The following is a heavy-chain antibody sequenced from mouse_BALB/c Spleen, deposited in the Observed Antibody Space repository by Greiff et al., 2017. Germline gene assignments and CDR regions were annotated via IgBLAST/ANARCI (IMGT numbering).Heavy chain of an antibody. CDR1: GYTFTSYV. D-gene: IGHD4-1*01. V-gene: IGHV1-14*01. Sequence: SGPELVKPGASVKMSCKASGYTFTSYVMHWVKQKPGQGLEWIGYINPYNDGTKYNEKFKGKATLTSDKSSSTAYMELSSLTSEDSAVYYCAREDTNWDGGWFAYWGQGTLVTVSA. CDR2: INPYNDGT. CDR3: AREDTNWDGGWFAY. J-gene: IGHJ3*01.